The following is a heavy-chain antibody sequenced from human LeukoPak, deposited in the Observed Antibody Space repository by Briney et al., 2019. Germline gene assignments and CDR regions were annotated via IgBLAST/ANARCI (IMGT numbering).Heavy chain of an antibody. CDR1: GFTFSSYW. D-gene: IGHD4-17*01. V-gene: IGHV3-74*01. CDR2: IDTDGSFT. CDR3: ARHDNGDNPIDY. J-gene: IGHJ4*02. Sequence: PGGSLRLSCAASGFTFSSYWMHWVRQAPGKGLVWVSRIDTDGSFTSYADSVKGRFTISRDNAQNSLYLQMNSLRAEDTAVYYCARHDNGDNPIDYWGQGTLVTVSS.